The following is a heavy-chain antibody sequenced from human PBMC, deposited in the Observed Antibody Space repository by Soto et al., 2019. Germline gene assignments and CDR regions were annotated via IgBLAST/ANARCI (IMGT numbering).Heavy chain of an antibody. V-gene: IGHV5-51*01. Sequence: PGESLKISCKGSGYSFTSYWSGWVRQMPGKGLEWMGIIYPGDSDTRYSPSFQGQVTISADKSISTAYLQWSSLKASDAVMYYCARHKDGYGGRLDGMDVWGQGTTVTVSS. D-gene: IGHD5-18*01. CDR2: IYPGDSDT. J-gene: IGHJ6*02. CDR1: GYSFTSYW. CDR3: ARHKDGYGGRLDGMDV.